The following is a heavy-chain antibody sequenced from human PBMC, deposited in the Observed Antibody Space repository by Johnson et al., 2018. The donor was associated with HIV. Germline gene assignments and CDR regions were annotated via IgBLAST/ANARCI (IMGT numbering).Heavy chain of an antibody. D-gene: IGHD1-26*01. V-gene: IGHV3-33*06. CDR1: GFTFSSYG. CDR3: AKDLFTEREDDVFDI. J-gene: IGHJ3*02. Sequence: QVQLVESGGGVVQPGRSLRLSCTASGFTFSSYGMHWVRQAPGKGLEWVADIWYDGRNKYYADSVKGRFTISRDNSKNTLYLQMNSLRAEDTAVYYCAKDLFTEREDDVFDIWGQGTMVTVSS. CDR2: IWYDGRNK.